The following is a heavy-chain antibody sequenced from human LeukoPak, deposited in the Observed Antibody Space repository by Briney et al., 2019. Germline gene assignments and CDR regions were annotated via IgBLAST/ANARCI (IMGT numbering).Heavy chain of an antibody. D-gene: IGHD2-15*01. Sequence: GASVKVSCKASGYTFTGYYMHWVRQAPGQGLEWMGWINPNSGGTNYAQKFQGRVTMTRDTSISTAYMELSRLRSDDTAVYYCARGGVVAAYIGAFDIWGQGTMVTVSS. CDR1: GYTFTGYY. CDR2: INPNSGGT. CDR3: ARGGVVAAYIGAFDI. J-gene: IGHJ3*02. V-gene: IGHV1-2*02.